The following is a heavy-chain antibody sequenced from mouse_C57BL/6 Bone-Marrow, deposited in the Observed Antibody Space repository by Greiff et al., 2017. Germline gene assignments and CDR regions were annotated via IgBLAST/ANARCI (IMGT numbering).Heavy chain of an antibody. V-gene: IGHV6-6*01. J-gene: IGHJ3*01. CDR1: GFTFSDAW. Sequence: DVKLQESGGGLVQPGGSMKLSCAASGFTFSDAWMDWVRQSPEKGLEWVALIRNKANNHATYYAESVEGRFTISRDDSKSSVYLQMNSLRPEDTGIYYCTGWERVSFAYWGQGTLVTVSA. CDR3: TGWERVSFAY. D-gene: IGHD3-3*01. CDR2: IRNKANNHAT.